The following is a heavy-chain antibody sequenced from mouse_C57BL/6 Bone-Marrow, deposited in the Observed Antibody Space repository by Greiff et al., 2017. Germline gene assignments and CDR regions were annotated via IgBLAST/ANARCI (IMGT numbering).Heavy chain of an antibody. D-gene: IGHD1-1*01. J-gene: IGHJ3*01. CDR3: ERSPYYGSSSRFAY. CDR2: IFPGSGST. V-gene: IGHV1-75*01. Sequence: VQLQQSGPELVKPGASVKISCKASGYTFTDYYINWVKQRPGQGLEWIGWIFPGSGSTYYNEKFKGKATLTVDKSSSTAYMLLSSLTSEDSAVYFCERSPYYGSSSRFAYWGQGTLVTVSA. CDR1: GYTFTDYY.